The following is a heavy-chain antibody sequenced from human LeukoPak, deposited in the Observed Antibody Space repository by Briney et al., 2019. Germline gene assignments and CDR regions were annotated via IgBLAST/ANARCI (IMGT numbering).Heavy chain of an antibody. J-gene: IGHJ5*02. D-gene: IGHD3-10*01. V-gene: IGHV3-53*01. CDR3: ARESLRFGELLSS. CDR1: GFTVSSNY. CDR2: IYSGGST. Sequence: PGGSLRLSCAASGFTVSSNYMSWVRQAPGKGLEWVSVIYSGGSTYYADSVKGRFTISRDNSKNTLYLQMNSLRAEHTAVYYCARESLRFGELLSSWGQGTLVTVSS.